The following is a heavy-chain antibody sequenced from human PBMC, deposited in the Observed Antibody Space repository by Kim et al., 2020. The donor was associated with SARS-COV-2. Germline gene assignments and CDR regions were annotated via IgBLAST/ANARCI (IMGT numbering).Heavy chain of an antibody. D-gene: IGHD2-2*01. CDR2: IYYSGST. Sequence: SETLSLTCTVSGGSVSSNTYYWGWIHQPPGRGLEWIGNIYYSGSTYYSPSLESRVTISLDMSKNQFSLRLRSVTAADTAIYYCARLPSSWFYFDYWGQGTLVTVSS. CDR1: GGSVSSNTYY. CDR3: ARLPSSWFYFDY. V-gene: IGHV4-39*01. J-gene: IGHJ4*02.